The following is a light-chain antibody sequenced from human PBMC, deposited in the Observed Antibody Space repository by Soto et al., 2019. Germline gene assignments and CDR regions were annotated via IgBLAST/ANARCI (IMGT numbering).Light chain of an antibody. J-gene: IGLJ3*02. CDR2: YKSDSDK. CDR1: RGINVGTDR. Sequence: QPVLTQPSSLSASPGASASLTCTLRRGINVGTDRIYWYQQKPGSPPQFLLRYKSDSDKQLGSGVPSRFSGSKDASANAGILLISGLQSEDEADYYCMIWHSNAWVFGGGTQLTVL. CDR3: MIWHSNAWV. V-gene: IGLV5-45*03.